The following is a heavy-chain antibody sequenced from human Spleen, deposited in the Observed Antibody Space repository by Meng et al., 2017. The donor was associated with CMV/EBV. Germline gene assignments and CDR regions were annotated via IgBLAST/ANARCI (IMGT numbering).Heavy chain of an antibody. CDR2: INEDGSEK. J-gene: IGHJ4*02. CDR1: GFTFRNYW. CDR3: ARDMYYHDSSGFHVY. Sequence: GGSLRLSCAVSGFTFRNYWMTWVRQAPGKGLEWVANINEDGSEKNYVESVKGRFTVSRDNAKNSLRLQMNSLRVEDTAVYYCARDMYYHDSSGFHVYWGQGTLVTVSS. V-gene: IGHV3-7*01. D-gene: IGHD3-22*01.